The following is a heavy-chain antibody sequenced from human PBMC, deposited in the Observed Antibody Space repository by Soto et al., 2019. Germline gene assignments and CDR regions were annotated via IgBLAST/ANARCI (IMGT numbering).Heavy chain of an antibody. CDR1: GGSISSYY. CDR2: IYYSGST. CDR3: ARDRSPMGSGYFNFDY. Sequence: SETLSLTCTVSGGSISSYYWSWIRQPPGKGLEWIGYIYYSGSTNYSPSLKSRVTISVDTSKNQFSLKLSSVTAADTAVYYCARDRSPMGSGYFNFDYWGQGTLVTVSS. J-gene: IGHJ4*02. V-gene: IGHV4-59*01. D-gene: IGHD3-3*01.